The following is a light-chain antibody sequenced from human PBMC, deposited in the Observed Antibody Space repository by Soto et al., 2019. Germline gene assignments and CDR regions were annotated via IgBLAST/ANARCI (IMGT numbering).Light chain of an antibody. CDR1: QSISSW. V-gene: IGKV1-5*01. J-gene: IGKJ1*01. CDR3: KQYNSYWT. CDR2: DAS. Sequence: DIQMTQSPSTLSASVGDRVTITCRASQSISSWLAWYQQKPGKAPKLLIYDASSLESGVPSRFSGSGSGTEFTLTSSSLQPDDFATYYCKQYNSYWTFGQGTKVDSK.